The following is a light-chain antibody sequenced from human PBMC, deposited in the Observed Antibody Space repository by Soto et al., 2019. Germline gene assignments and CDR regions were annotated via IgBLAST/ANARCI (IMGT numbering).Light chain of an antibody. V-gene: IGLV1-51*01. CDR3: GTWDGSLSAVV. Sequence: QSVLTQPPSVSAAPGQKVTISCSGSSSNIGNEYVSWYQQLPGTAPKLFIYDNNQRPSGIPDRFSGSKSGTSATLGITGLQTGDEADYYCGTWDGSLSAVVFGGGTKVTVL. CDR2: DNN. J-gene: IGLJ2*01. CDR1: SSNIGNEY.